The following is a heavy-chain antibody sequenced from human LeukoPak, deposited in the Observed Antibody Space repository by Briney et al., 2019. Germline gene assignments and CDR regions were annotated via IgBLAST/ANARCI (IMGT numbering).Heavy chain of an antibody. D-gene: IGHD3-22*01. CDR1: GFTFSSYA. CDR2: ISGSGAGT. Sequence: GGSLRLSCAASGFTFSSYAMSWVRQAPGKGLEWVSVISGSGAGTYYADSVKGRFTSSRDNSKNTLHLQLNSLRAEDTAVYYCGRGRGSSGFRGAFDFWGQGTMVTVSS. V-gene: IGHV3-23*01. J-gene: IGHJ3*01. CDR3: GRGRGSSGFRGAFDF.